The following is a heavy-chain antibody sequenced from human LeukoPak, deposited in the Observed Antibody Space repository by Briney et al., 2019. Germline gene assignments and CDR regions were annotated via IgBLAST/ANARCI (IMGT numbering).Heavy chain of an antibody. D-gene: IGHD6-13*01. Sequence: GGSLRLSCAASGFTFSSYSMNWVRQAPGKGLEWVSYISSSSSTIYYADSVKGRFTISRDNAKNSLYLQMNSLRAEDTAVYYCAKVAAPYSSSWHAKDYYYMDVWGKGTTVTVSS. CDR1: GFTFSSYS. J-gene: IGHJ6*03. V-gene: IGHV3-48*01. CDR2: ISSSSSTI. CDR3: AKVAAPYSSSWHAKDYYYMDV.